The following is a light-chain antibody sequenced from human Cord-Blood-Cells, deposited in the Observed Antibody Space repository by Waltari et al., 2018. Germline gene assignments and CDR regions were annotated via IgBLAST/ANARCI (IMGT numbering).Light chain of an antibody. CDR3: CSYAGSSTFVV. CDR1: TSDVGGYNL. J-gene: IGLJ2*01. Sequence: QSPLPQPAPVSGSPGQSIPIPCPGPTSDVGGYNLVPWYQQHPGKAPKLMIYEGSKRPSGVSNRFSGSKSGNTASLTISGLQAEDEADYYCCSYAGSSTFVVFGGGTKLTVL. CDR2: EGS. V-gene: IGLV2-23*03.